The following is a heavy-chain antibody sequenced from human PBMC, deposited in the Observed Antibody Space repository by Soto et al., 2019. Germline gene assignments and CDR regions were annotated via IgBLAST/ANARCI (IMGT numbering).Heavy chain of an antibody. D-gene: IGHD2-21*02. CDR2: ISSSSRYI. CDR3: ARERPYCGGDCSNYYYGMDV. V-gene: IGHV3-21*04. Sequence: GGSLRLSCAASGFTFSSYSMNWVRQAPGKGLEWVSSISSSSRYIYYGDSVKGRFTISRDNAKNTLYLQMNSLRAEDTAVYYCARERPYCGGDCSNYYYGMDVWGQGTTVTVSS. J-gene: IGHJ6*02. CDR1: GFTFSSYS.